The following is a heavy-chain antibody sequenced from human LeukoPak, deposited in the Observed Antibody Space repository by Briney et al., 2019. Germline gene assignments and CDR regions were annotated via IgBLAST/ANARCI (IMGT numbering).Heavy chain of an antibody. D-gene: IGHD2-8*01. Sequence: ETLSLTCTVSGGPVSSGTYYWSWIRQPPGKGLEWIGYIYYSGSTNYNPSLKSRVTISVDTSKNQCSLKLSSVTTADTAVYYCTRSTNLEAFDIWGQGTMVTVSS. CDR1: GGPVSSGTYY. J-gene: IGHJ3*02. V-gene: IGHV4-61*01. CDR2: IYYSGST. CDR3: TRSTNLEAFDI.